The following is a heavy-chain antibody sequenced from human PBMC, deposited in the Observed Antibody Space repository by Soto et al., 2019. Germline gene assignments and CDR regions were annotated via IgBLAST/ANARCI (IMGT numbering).Heavy chain of an antibody. V-gene: IGHV3-64D*06. Sequence: WGSLILSCSASGFTFSSYAMHWVRQAPGKGLEYVSAISSNGGSTYYADSVKGRFTISRDNSKNTLYLQMSSLRAEDTAVYYCVRPAYEYYFEYWGQATLVIVS. D-gene: IGHD3-22*01. J-gene: IGHJ4*02. CDR2: ISSNGGST. CDR3: VRPAYEYYFEY. CDR1: GFTFSSYA.